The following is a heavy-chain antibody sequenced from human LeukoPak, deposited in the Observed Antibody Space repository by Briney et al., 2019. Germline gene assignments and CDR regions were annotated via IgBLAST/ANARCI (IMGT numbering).Heavy chain of an antibody. CDR2: IWYDGSNK. J-gene: IGHJ4*02. Sequence: GRSLRLSCAASGFIFSNYDMHWVRQAPGKGLEWVALIWYDGSNKYYTDSVKGRLTISRDNSKNTLYLQMNSLRAEDTAVYYCAREGPRGNSQFDYWGQGTLVTVPS. CDR3: AREGPRGNSQFDY. D-gene: IGHD2/OR15-2a*01. CDR1: GFIFSNYD. V-gene: IGHV3-33*01.